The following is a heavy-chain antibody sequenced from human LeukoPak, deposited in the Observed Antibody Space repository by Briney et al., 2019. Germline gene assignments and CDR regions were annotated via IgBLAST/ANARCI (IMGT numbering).Heavy chain of an antibody. CDR2: VNPNSGGT. D-gene: IGHD5-18*01. CDR3: AMLQLSGDAFDI. V-gene: IGHV1-2*02. Sequence: GASVKVSCKASGYTFTGYYMHWVRQAPGQGLEWMGWVNPNSGGTNYAQKFQGRVTMTRDTSISTAYMELSRLRSDDTAVYYCAMLQLSGDAFDIWGQGTMVTVSS. CDR1: GYTFTGYY. J-gene: IGHJ3*02.